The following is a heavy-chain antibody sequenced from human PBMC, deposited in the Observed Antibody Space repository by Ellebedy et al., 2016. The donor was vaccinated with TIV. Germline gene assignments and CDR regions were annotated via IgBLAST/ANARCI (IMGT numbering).Heavy chain of an antibody. D-gene: IGHD6-19*01. J-gene: IGHJ4*01. CDR1: GFSLSTSGMC. V-gene: IGHV2-70*17. CDR2: IDWVDDK. Sequence: SGPTLVKPTQTLSLTCTFSGFSLSTSGMCVNWIRQPPGKALEWLARIDWVDDKFYNTSLRTRLTIYKDSSKNQVVLTMTNMDPVDTATYYCAGGRSSGWAFDYWGQGTLITVSS. CDR3: AGGRSSGWAFDY.